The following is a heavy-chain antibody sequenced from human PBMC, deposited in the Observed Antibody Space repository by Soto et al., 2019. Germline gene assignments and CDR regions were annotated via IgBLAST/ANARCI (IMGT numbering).Heavy chain of an antibody. D-gene: IGHD2-21*01. J-gene: IGHJ5*02. CDR1: GGFISSTNYY. Sequence: SETLSLTCTVSGGFISSTNYYWGWIRQPPGKGLEWIGSIHYSGTTYYNPPLKSRVTISVDTSKSPFTLKVTSVTATDTAVYYCARRVSANDWIDLWGQGNMVTVSS. CDR3: ARRVSANDWIDL. V-gene: IGHV4-39*01. CDR2: IHYSGTT.